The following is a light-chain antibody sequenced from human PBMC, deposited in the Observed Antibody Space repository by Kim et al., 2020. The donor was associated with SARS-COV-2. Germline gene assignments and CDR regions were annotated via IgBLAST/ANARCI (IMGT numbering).Light chain of an antibody. Sequence: QSALTQPASVSGSPGQSITISCTGTSSDVGSYNLVSWYQQHPGKAPKLMIYEVSKRPSGVSNRLSGSKSGNTASLTISGLQAEDEADYYCCSYAGSSTFYVFGTGTKV. CDR1: SSDVGSYNL. CDR3: CSYAGSSTFYV. CDR2: EVS. J-gene: IGLJ1*01. V-gene: IGLV2-23*02.